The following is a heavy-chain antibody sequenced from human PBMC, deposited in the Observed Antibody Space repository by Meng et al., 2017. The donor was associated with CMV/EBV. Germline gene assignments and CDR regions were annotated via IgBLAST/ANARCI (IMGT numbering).Heavy chain of an antibody. Sequence: SVKVSCKASGGTFSSYAISWARQAPGQGLEWMGGIIPILGIANYAQKFQGRVTITADKSTSTAYMELSSLRSEDTAVYYCARFKEDYYYYGMDVWGQGTTVTVSS. V-gene: IGHV1-69*10. CDR2: IIPILGIA. J-gene: IGHJ6*02. CDR1: GGTFSSYA. CDR3: ARFKEDYYYYGMDV.